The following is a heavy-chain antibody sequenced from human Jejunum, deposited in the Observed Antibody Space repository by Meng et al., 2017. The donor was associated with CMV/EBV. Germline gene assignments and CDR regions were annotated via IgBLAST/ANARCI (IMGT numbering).Heavy chain of an antibody. CDR1: GYYFNSFY. CDR2: IHTYTSET. V-gene: IGHV5-51*01. D-gene: IGHD3-9*01. J-gene: IGHJ4*02. Sequence: GYYFNSFYNGWVRQMPGNGLEWVAMIHTYTSETRYSPTFQGRVTISVDKSITTAYLQWSNLQASDTAMYYCARHTVSPTAWFPDSWGQGTLVTVSS. CDR3: ARHTVSPTAWFPDS.